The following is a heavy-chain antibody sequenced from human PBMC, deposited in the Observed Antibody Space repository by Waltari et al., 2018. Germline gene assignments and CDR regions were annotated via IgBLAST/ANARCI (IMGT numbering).Heavy chain of an antibody. CDR3: ARGDAGGITPDLYYFDY. CDR2: INTNTGNP. J-gene: IGHJ4*02. Sequence: QVQLVQSGSELKKPGASVTVSCKASGYTFTSYAMTWVRQAPTQGLEWMGWINTNTGNPTYAQGFTGRFVFSLDTSVSTAYLQISSLKAEDTAVYYCARGDAGGITPDLYYFDYWGQGTLVTVSS. D-gene: IGHD1-20*01. V-gene: IGHV7-4-1*02. CDR1: GYTFTSYA.